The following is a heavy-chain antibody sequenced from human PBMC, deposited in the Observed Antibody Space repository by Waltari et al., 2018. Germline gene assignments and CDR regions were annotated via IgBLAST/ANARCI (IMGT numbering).Heavy chain of an antibody. CDR1: GGTFSSYA. Sequence: QVQLVQSGAEVKKPGSSVKVSCKASGGTFSSYAISWVRQAPGQGLEWMGGISPILGTANYGQKFQGRVTITADKSTSTAYMELSSLRSEDTAVYYCAGGPVNDYGDPRLIYYYYMDVWGKGTTVTVSS. V-gene: IGHV1-69*14. D-gene: IGHD4-17*01. J-gene: IGHJ6*03. CDR3: AGGPVNDYGDPRLIYYYYMDV. CDR2: ISPILGTA.